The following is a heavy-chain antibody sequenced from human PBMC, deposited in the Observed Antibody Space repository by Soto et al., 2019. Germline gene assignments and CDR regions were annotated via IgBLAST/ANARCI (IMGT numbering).Heavy chain of an antibody. D-gene: IGHD1-26*01. CDR3: ARIKWGLDYYNGMDV. J-gene: IGHJ6*02. Sequence: APVKVSCKASGYSVSDYFIQWVRQAPGQGLEWVAWINPKTAATNYAKKFQGRVSLTWDTSFSTAYMEVTRLRPDDTAVYYCARIKWGLDYYNGMDVWGQGTTVTVSS. V-gene: IGHV1-2*02. CDR2: INPKTAAT. CDR1: GYSVSDYF.